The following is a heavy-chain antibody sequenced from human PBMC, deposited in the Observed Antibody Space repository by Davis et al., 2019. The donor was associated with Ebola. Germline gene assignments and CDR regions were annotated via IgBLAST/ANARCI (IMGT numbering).Heavy chain of an antibody. D-gene: IGHD6-13*01. J-gene: IGHJ5*02. CDR2: MNPNSGNT. V-gene: IGHV1-8*01. CDR1: GYTFTSYD. CDR3: ARASWATVGTRWFDP. Sequence: AASVKVSCKASGYTFTSYDINWVRQATGQGLEWMGWMNPNSGNTGYAQKFQGRITMTRNTSISTAYMELSSLRSEDTAVYYCARASWATVGTRWFDPWGQGTLVTVSS.